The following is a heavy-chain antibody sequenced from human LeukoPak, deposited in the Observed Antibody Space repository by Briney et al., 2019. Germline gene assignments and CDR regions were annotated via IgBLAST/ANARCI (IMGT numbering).Heavy chain of an antibody. V-gene: IGHV3-53*01. CDR1: GFTVSSDY. J-gene: IGHJ4*02. CDR3: ARYHTALNY. Sequence: GGSLRLSCAASGFTVSSDYMTWVRQAPGKGLEWVSVIYSGGSTYYADSVKGRFTISRDNSKNTAYLQLNNLRVEDTAVYYCARYHTALNYWGQGTLVTASS. D-gene: IGHD5-18*01. CDR2: IYSGGST.